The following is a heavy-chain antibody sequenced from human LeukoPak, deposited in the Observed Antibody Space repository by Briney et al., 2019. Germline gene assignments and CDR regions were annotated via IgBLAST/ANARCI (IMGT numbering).Heavy chain of an antibody. V-gene: IGHV4-31*03. Sequence: SQTLSLTCTVSGDSISRSAGDFYWSWVRQHPGKGLEWIGYICYSGTTYYNPSLKSRLHISVDTSTNQFSLDLTSVTAADTAVYYCARRRHNFDFYDVWGQGTRVTVSS. J-gene: IGHJ3*01. CDR3: ARRRHNFDFYDV. CDR1: GDSISRSAGDFY. CDR2: ICYSGTT. D-gene: IGHD3/OR15-3a*01.